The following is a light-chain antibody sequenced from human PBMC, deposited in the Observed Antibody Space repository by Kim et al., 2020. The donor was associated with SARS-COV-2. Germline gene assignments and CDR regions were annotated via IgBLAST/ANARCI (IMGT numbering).Light chain of an antibody. CDR1: EGIATS. J-gene: IGKJ5*01. CDR3: QQFNAFPIT. Sequence: GDRVTITCRASEGIATSFAWFQQKPGTAPKCLIYGASTLEPGVPSRFSGRRSGTAFTLTINSLQPEDFATYYCQQFNAFPITFGQGTRL. V-gene: IGKV1-16*01. CDR2: GAS.